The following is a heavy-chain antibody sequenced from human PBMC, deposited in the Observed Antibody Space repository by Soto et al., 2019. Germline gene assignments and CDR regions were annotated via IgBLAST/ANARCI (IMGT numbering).Heavy chain of an antibody. CDR1: GFTFSDYA. CDR2: VSHDGRNT. D-gene: IGHD6-19*01. V-gene: IGHV3-30*18. Sequence: VQLVESGGGVVQPGRSLRLSCAASGFTFSDYAMHWVRQAPGKGLEWVAVVSHDGRNTHYADSVKGRFTISRDSSKNTVYLEMTSLRAEDTAVYSGGKGGRQWLVTSDFNYWGQGALVTVSS. J-gene: IGHJ4*02. CDR3: GKGGRQWLVTSDFNY.